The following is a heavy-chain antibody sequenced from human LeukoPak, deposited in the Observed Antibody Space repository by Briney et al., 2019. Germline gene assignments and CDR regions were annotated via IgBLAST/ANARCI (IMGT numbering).Heavy chain of an antibody. V-gene: IGHV4-39*07. CDR2: IYYSGST. D-gene: IGHD6-19*01. Sequence: SETLSLTCTVSGGSISSYYWGWIRQPPGKGLEWIGSIYYSGSTYYNPSLKSRVTISVDTSKNQFSLKLSSVTAADTAVYYCARVYRIAVAGPWGQGTLVTVSS. CDR1: GGSISSYY. CDR3: ARVYRIAVAGP. J-gene: IGHJ4*02.